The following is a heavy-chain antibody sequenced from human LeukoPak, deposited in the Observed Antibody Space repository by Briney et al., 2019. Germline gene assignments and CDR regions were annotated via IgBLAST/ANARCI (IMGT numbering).Heavy chain of an antibody. CDR1: GFRFSSQW. Sequence: GGSLRLSCAVSGFRFSSQWMTWVRQAPGTGLEWVATVNSDGSAKYHVDSVKGRFTISRDNAKNLVYLQMSILRAEDTAVYYCADLGTSDCGQGTLVTVSS. CDR3: ADLGTSD. V-gene: IGHV3-7*01. J-gene: IGHJ4*02. CDR2: VNSDGSAK. D-gene: IGHD1-7*01.